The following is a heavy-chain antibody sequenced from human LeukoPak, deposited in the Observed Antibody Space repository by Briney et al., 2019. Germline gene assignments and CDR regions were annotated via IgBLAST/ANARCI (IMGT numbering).Heavy chain of an antibody. J-gene: IGHJ1*01. CDR3: AKDLRNTMVRGVITHRGGEYFQH. D-gene: IGHD3-10*01. V-gene: IGHV3-30*02. Sequence: GGSLRLSCAASGFTFSSYGMHWVRQAPGKGLEWVAFIRYDGSNKYYADSVKGRFTISRDNSKNTLYLQMNSLRAEDTAVYYCAKDLRNTMVRGVITHRGGEYFQHWGQGTLVTVSS. CDR1: GFTFSSYG. CDR2: IRYDGSNK.